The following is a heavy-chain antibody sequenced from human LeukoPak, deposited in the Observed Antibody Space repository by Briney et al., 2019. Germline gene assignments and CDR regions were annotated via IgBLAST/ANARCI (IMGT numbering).Heavy chain of an antibody. CDR1: GYTLTELS. J-gene: IGHJ2*01. Sequence: ASVKVSCKVSGYTLTELSMHWVRQAPGKGLEWMGGFDPEDGETTYAQKFQGRVTMTEDTSTDTAYMELSSLRSEDTAVYYCATVDTAMVAGYFDLWGRGTLVTVSS. D-gene: IGHD5-18*01. CDR2: FDPEDGET. CDR3: ATVDTAMVAGYFDL. V-gene: IGHV1-24*01.